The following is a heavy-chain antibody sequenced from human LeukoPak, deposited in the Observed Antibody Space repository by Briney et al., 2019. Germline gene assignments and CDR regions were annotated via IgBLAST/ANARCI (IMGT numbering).Heavy chain of an antibody. V-gene: IGHV4-4*07. CDR3: ARLSSSWYQDWYFDL. CDR1: GGSINSYD. J-gene: IGHJ2*01. CDR2: IYTSGSP. D-gene: IGHD6-13*01. Sequence: SETLSLTCTVSGGSINSYDWSWIQQPAGKGLEWIGRIYTSGSPNYNPSLKSRVTMSVDTSKNQFSLKLSSVTAADTAVYYCARLSSSWYQDWYFDLWGRGTLVTVSS.